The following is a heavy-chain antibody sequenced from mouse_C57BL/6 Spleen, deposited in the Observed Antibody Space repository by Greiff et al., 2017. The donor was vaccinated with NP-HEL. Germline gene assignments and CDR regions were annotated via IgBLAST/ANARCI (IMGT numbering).Heavy chain of an antibody. Sequence: VQVVESGAELVKPGASVKVSCKASGYTFTSYWMHWVKQRPGQGLEWIGRIHPSDSDTNYNQKFKGKATLTVDRSSSTAYMQLSSLTSEDSAVYYCAILAYRDYYAMDYWGQGTSVTVSS. D-gene: IGHD6-5*01. J-gene: IGHJ4*01. CDR2: IHPSDSDT. CDR1: GYTFTSYW. CDR3: AILAYRDYYAMDY. V-gene: IGHV1-74*01.